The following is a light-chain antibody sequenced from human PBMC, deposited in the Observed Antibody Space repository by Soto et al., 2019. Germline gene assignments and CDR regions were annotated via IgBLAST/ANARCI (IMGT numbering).Light chain of an antibody. CDR1: QSINNR. CDR3: QQFIDGWT. Sequence: DIDMTQSPSTLSASIGDRVTMTCRASQSINNRLAWYQQMPGKAPNLLIYDASSLESGVPSRFRGSGSETEFTLTISGLQPDDFATYYCQQFIDGWTFGQGTKVDIK. CDR2: DAS. J-gene: IGKJ1*01. V-gene: IGKV1-5*01.